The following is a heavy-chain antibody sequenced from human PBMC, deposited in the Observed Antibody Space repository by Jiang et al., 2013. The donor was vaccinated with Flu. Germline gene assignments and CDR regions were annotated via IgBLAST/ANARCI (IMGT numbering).Heavy chain of an antibody. Sequence: QLVESGGGLVQPGGSLRLSCAASRLAFSSFWMSWARQTPGRGLEWVANINQDGSEKYYVDSVKGRFTISRDNAKNSLYLQMDSLRVEDTAVYYCAANSLSCFGGCCGWFDPWGQGTLVTVSS. V-gene: IGHV3-7*03. CDR2: INQDGSEK. D-gene: IGHD3-3*01. CDR1: RLAFSSFW. J-gene: IGHJ5*02. CDR3: AANSLSCFGGCCGWFDP.